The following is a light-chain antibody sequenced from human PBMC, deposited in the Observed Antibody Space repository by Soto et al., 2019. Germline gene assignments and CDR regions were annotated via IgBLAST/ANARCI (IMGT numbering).Light chain of an antibody. J-gene: IGKJ4*01. CDR2: GAS. CDR3: QQDYNLPLT. CDR1: QSVSSSY. V-gene: IGKV3D-7*01. Sequence: EIVMTQSPATLSLSPGERATLSCRASQSVSSSYLSWYQQKPGQAPRLLIYGASTRATGIPARFSGSGSGTDFTLTISSLQPEDFADYYCQQDYNLPLTFGGGNKVEIK.